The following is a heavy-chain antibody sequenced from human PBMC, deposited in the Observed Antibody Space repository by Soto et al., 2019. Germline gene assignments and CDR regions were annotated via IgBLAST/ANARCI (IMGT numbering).Heavy chain of an antibody. D-gene: IGHD2-2*01. Sequence: SETLSLTCTVSGGSISSGGYYWSWIRQHPGKGLEWIGYIYYSGSTYYNPSLKSRVTISVDTSKNQFSLKLSSVTAADTAVYYCAREVYCSSTSCYGTDAFDIWGQGIMVTVSS. V-gene: IGHV4-31*03. CDR2: IYYSGST. J-gene: IGHJ3*02. CDR1: GGSISSGGYY. CDR3: AREVYCSSTSCYGTDAFDI.